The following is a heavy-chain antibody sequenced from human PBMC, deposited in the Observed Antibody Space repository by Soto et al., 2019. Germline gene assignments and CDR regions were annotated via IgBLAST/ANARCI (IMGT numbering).Heavy chain of an antibody. CDR1: GFTFDDYA. Sequence: GGSLRLSCAASGFTFDDYAMHWFRQAPGKGLEWISGTSRNSGSIGYADSVKGRFTISRDNAKNSLYLQMNSLRAEDTALYYCAKDINDSSGYYSFYFDYWGQGTLVTVSS. V-gene: IGHV3-9*01. J-gene: IGHJ4*02. CDR3: AKDINDSSGYYSFYFDY. D-gene: IGHD3-22*01. CDR2: TSRNSGSI.